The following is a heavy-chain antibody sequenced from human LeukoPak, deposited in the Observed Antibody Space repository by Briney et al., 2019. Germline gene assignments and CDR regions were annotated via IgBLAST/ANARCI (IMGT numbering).Heavy chain of an antibody. V-gene: IGHV1-2*02. J-gene: IGHJ4*02. CDR3: AREAAVAGTGDY. CDR1: GYTFTGYY. CDR2: INPNSGGT. Sequence: ASVKVSCKASGYTFTGYYMHWVRQAPGQGLEWMGWINPNSGGTNYAQKFQGRVTMTRDTSISTAYMELSRLRSDDTAVYYCAREAAVAGTGDYWGQGTLVTVSS. D-gene: IGHD6-19*01.